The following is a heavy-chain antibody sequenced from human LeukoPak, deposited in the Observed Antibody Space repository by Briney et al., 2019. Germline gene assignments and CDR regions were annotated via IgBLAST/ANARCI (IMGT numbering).Heavy chain of an antibody. Sequence: SETLSLTCTASGGSISSYYWSWVRQPPGKGLEWIGRIYTSGSTNYNPSLKSRVTMSVDTSKNQFSLKLSSVTAADTAVYYCARVREWLGYYFDYWGQGTLVTVSS. J-gene: IGHJ4*02. D-gene: IGHD6-19*01. V-gene: IGHV4-4*07. CDR2: IYTSGST. CDR3: ARVREWLGYYFDY. CDR1: GGSISSYY.